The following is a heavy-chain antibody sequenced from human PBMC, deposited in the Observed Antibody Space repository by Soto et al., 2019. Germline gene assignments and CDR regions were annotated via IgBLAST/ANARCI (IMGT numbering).Heavy chain of an antibody. CDR1: GFTFSSYA. J-gene: IGHJ4*02. Sequence: GGSLRLSCAASGFTFSSYAMSWVRQAPGKGLEWVSAISGSGGSTYYADSVKGRFTISRDNSKNTLYLQMNSLRAEDTAVYYCALTRGYCSGGSCYSHFDYWGQGTLVTVSS. V-gene: IGHV3-23*01. CDR2: ISGSGGST. D-gene: IGHD2-15*01. CDR3: ALTRGYCSGGSCYSHFDY.